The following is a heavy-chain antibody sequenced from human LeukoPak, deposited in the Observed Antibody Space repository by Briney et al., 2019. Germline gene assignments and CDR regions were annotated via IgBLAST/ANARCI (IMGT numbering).Heavy chain of an antibody. V-gene: IGHV3-53*01. J-gene: IGHJ4*02. Sequence: GGFLRLSCAASGFTVSSNYMSWVRQAPGKGLEWVSVIYSGGSTYYADSVKGRFTISRDNSKNTLYLQMNSLRAEDTAVYYCARDPSDYSIDYWGQGTLVTVSS. CDR1: GFTVSSNY. D-gene: IGHD4-11*01. CDR3: ARDPSDYSIDY. CDR2: IYSGGST.